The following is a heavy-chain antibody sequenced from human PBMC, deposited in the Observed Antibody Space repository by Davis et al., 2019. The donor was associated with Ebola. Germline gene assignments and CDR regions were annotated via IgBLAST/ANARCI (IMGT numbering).Heavy chain of an antibody. J-gene: IGHJ6*02. Sequence: SETLSLTCAVYGGSFSGYYWSWIRQPPGKGLEWIGEINHSGSTNYNPSLKSRVTISVDTSKNQFSLKLSSVTAADTAVYYCASGWLRTTYGMDVWGQGTTVTVSS. D-gene: IGHD5-12*01. V-gene: IGHV4-34*01. CDR3: ASGWLRTTYGMDV. CDR1: GGSFSGYY. CDR2: INHSGST.